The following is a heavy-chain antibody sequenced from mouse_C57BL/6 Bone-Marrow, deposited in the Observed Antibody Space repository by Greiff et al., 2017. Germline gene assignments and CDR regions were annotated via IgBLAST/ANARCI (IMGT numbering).Heavy chain of an antibody. V-gene: IGHV1-50*01. Sequence: QVQLQQPGAELVKPGASVKLSCKASGYTFTSYWMQWVKQRPGQGLEWIGEIDPSDSYTNYTQKFKGKATLTVDTTSSTAYMQHSSLTSEDSAVYYCARYDYDCAWFANWCQGTLVTVSA. CDR2: IDPSDSYT. CDR3: ARYDYDCAWFAN. J-gene: IGHJ3*01. D-gene: IGHD2-4*01. CDR1: GYTFTSYW.